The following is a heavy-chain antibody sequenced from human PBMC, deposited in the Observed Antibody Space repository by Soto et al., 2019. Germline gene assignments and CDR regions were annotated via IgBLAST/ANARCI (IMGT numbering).Heavy chain of an antibody. D-gene: IGHD3-22*01. V-gene: IGHV3-23*01. Sequence: GSLRLSCAASGLTFSSYARTWVRKAPGKGLEWVSGISGSGAGTYYADSVKGRFTISRDNSKNTLYLQMNSLRAEDTAVYYCAKSPSSGYYFWNQWGQGTLVTVSS. CDR1: GLTFSSYA. J-gene: IGHJ4*02. CDR2: ISGSGAGT. CDR3: AKSPSSGYYFWNQ.